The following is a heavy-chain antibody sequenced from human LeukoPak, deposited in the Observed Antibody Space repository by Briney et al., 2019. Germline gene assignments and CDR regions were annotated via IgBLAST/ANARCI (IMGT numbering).Heavy chain of an antibody. V-gene: IGHV4-30-4*01. CDR3: ARDSLRVRFLEWPDWFDP. CDR1: GGSITSGNYY. CDR2: IYYSGST. D-gene: IGHD3-3*01. Sequence: SQTLSLTCTVSGGSITSGNYYWSWIRQPPGKGLEWIGYIYYSGSTYYNPSLKSRVTISVDTSKNQFSLKLSSVTAADTAVYYCARDSLRVRFLEWPDWFDPWGQGTLVTVSS. J-gene: IGHJ5*02.